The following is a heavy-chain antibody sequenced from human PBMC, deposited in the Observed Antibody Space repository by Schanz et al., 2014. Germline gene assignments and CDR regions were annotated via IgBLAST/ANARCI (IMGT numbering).Heavy chain of an antibody. CDR2: ISGYTGDT. V-gene: IGHV1-18*01. J-gene: IGHJ4*02. D-gene: IGHD3-10*01. CDR1: GYTFTSHG. CDR3: ARDYFGSGSHYVFDH. Sequence: QVQLVQSGAEVKKPGASVKVSCKASGYTFTSHGISWVRQAPGQGPEWIGWISGYTGDTKYAQKFQHRVNMTTDRTTSTVYMELRSLRFDDTAVYFCARDYFGSGSHYVFDHWGQGTLVTGSS.